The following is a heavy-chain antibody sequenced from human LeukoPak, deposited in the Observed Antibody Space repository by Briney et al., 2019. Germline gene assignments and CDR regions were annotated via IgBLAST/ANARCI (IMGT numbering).Heavy chain of an antibody. CDR1: GYRFTDYY. CDR2: VNGNTGAT. CDR3: ASPQRGSGSYYSDY. Sequence: ASVKVSCMASGYRFTDYYMDWVRQAPGQGLEWMGWVNGNTGATLYAQKFQGRVTMSRDASITTAYMELNGLRSDDTAVYYCASPQRGSGSYYSDYWGQGTLVTVSS. D-gene: IGHD3-10*01. V-gene: IGHV1-2*02. J-gene: IGHJ4*02.